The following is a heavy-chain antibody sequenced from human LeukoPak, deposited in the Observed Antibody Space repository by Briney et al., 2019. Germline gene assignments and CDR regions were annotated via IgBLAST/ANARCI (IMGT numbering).Heavy chain of an antibody. D-gene: IGHD1-26*01. CDR2: IIPIFGTA. J-gene: IGHJ4*02. V-gene: IGHV1-69*13. CDR1: GGTFSSYA. CDR3: ASDIVGATDY. Sequence: SVKVSCKASGGTFSSYAISWVRQSPGQGLEWMGGIIPIFGTANYAQKFQGRVTITADESTSTAYMELSSLRSEDTAVYYCASDIVGATDYWGQGTLVTVSS.